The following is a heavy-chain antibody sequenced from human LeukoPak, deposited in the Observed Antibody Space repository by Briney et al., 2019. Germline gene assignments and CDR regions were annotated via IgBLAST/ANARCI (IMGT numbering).Heavy chain of an antibody. CDR1: GFTFSSYG. V-gene: IGHV3-33*06. CDR3: AKDHRGDYGYFDY. J-gene: IGHJ4*02. CDR2: IWYDGSNK. Sequence: PGRSLRLSCAASGFTFSSYGMHWVRQAPGKGLEWVAVIWYDGSNKYYADSVKGRFTISRDNSKNTLYLQTNSLRAEDTAVYYCAKDHRGDYGYFDYWGQGTLVTVSS. D-gene: IGHD4-17*01.